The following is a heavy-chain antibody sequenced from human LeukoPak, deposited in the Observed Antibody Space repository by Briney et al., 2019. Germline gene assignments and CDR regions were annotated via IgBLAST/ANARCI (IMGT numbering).Heavy chain of an antibody. V-gene: IGHV1-69*13. CDR1: GGTFSNDA. D-gene: IGHD2-2*02. J-gene: IGHJ4*02. CDR2: IIPISGTT. Sequence: SVKVSCKASGGTFSNDAISWVRQAPGQGLEWMGGIIPISGTTNYAQKFQDRVTITADESTRTAYMELSSLRSEDTAVYYCATYCSNTNCYIWGYYFDHWGQGTLVTVSS. CDR3: ATYCSNTNCYIWGYYFDH.